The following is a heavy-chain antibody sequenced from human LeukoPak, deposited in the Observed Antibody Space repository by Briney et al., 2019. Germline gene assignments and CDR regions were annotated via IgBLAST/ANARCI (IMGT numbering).Heavy chain of an antibody. V-gene: IGHV3-23*01. J-gene: IGHJ4*02. CDR3: AKDRDYSGSGNYYYYYFDS. Sequence: PGGSLRLSCAASGFTFSSYDMKWVRQAPGKGLEWVSSISGSGHSTYYADSVKGRFTVSRDNSKNTLHLQMNSLRAEDTAVYYCAKDRDYSGSGNYYYYYFDSWGQGTLVTVSP. CDR1: GFTFSSYD. CDR2: ISGSGHST. D-gene: IGHD3-10*01.